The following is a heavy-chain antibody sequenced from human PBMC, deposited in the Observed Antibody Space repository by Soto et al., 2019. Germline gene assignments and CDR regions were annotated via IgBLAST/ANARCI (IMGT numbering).Heavy chain of an antibody. V-gene: IGHV4-39*01. Sequence: SETLSLTCTVSGGSISSGGYYWSWIRPHPGKGLEWIGYIYYSGSTYYNPSLQSRVAISVDTSKNQFSLKLKSVTAADTAIYYCARRTVNIRTFYSGLKTHCFDYWGQGAPVTVSS. CDR3: ARRTVNIRTFYSGLKTHCFDY. J-gene: IGHJ4*02. CDR1: GGSISSGGYY. CDR2: IYYSGST. D-gene: IGHD6-19*01.